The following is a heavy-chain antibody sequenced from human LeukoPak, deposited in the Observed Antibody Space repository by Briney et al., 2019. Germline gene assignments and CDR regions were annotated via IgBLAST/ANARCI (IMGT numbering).Heavy chain of an antibody. D-gene: IGHD6-19*01. V-gene: IGHV4-59*01. Sequence: SETLSLTCTVSGVSISSYYWSWIRQPPGKGLEWIGYIYYSGSTNYNPSLKSRVTISVDTSKNQLSLKLSSVTAADTAVYYCARDGGSSGWHAFDIWGQGTMVTVSS. CDR2: IYYSGST. CDR3: ARDGGSSGWHAFDI. CDR1: GVSISSYY. J-gene: IGHJ3*02.